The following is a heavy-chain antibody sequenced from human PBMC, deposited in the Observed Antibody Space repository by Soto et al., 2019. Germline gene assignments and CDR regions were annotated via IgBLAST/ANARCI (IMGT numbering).Heavy chain of an antibody. CDR3: ARHEVVPAASYNWFDP. D-gene: IGHD2-2*01. J-gene: IGHJ5*02. CDR1: GGSISSSSYY. CDR2: IYYSGST. V-gene: IGHV4-39*01. Sequence: SETLSLTCTVSGGSISSSSYYWGWIRQPPGKGLEWIGSIYYSGSTYYNPSLKSRVTISVDTSKNQFSLKLSSVTAADTAVYYCARHEVVPAASYNWFDPWGQGTLVTVSS.